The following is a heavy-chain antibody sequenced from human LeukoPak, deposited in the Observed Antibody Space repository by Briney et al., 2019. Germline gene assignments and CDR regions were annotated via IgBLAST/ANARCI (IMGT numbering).Heavy chain of an antibody. Sequence: GGSLRLSCAASGLTVSSDYMSWVRQALGKGLEWVSVIYSGGSAYYADSVRGRFTISRDNSKNTLHLQMNSLTVEDTAVYYCTRGGGAFCGGDCYRNFDYWGRGALVTVSS. CDR3: TRGGGAFCGGDCYRNFDY. CDR1: GLTVSSDY. V-gene: IGHV3-66*02. D-gene: IGHD2-21*02. CDR2: IYSGGSA. J-gene: IGHJ4*02.